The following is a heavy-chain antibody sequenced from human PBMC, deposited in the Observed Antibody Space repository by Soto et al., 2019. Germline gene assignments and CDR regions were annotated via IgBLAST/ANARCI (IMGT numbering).Heavy chain of an antibody. CDR2: IYATGTT. CDR3: VRDGKKTLRDWFDP. D-gene: IGHD1-26*01. V-gene: IGHV4-4*07. J-gene: IGHJ5*02. CDR1: GASISGFY. Sequence: SETLSLTCTVSGASISGFYWGWIRKSAGKGLEWIGRIYATGTTDYNPSLKMRVMMSVDTSKKQFSLKLRSVTAADTAVYYCVRDGKKTLRDWFDPWGQGISVTVSS.